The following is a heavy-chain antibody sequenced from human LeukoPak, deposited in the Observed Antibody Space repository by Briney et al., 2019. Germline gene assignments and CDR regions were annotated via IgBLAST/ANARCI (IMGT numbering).Heavy chain of an antibody. CDR2: ISSSSSYI. Sequence: TPGGSLRLSCAASGSTFSSYSMNWVRQAPGKGLEWVSSISSSSSYIYYADSVKGRFTISRGNAKNSLYLQMNSLRAEDTAVYYCASPGADDYGDYFWAFDIWGQGTMVTVSS. CDR1: GSTFSSYS. V-gene: IGHV3-21*01. D-gene: IGHD4-17*01. CDR3: ASPGADDYGDYFWAFDI. J-gene: IGHJ3*02.